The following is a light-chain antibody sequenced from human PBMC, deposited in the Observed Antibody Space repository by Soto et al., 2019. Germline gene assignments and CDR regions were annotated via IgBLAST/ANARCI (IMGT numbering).Light chain of an antibody. V-gene: IGKV3-20*01. CDR3: QQYGSSPTT. J-gene: IGKJ1*01. CDR2: GAS. CDR1: QSVSSSY. Sequence: EIVLTQSPGTLSLSPGERATLSCRASQSVSSSYLAWYQQKPGQAPRLLIYGASSRATGIPDTFSGRGSGTDFTLTISRLEPEDFAVYYCQQYGSSPTTFGQGTKVDIK.